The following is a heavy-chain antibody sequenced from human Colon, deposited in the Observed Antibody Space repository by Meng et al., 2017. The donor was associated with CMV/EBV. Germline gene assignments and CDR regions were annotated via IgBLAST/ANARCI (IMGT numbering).Heavy chain of an antibody. V-gene: IGHV4-61*01. Sequence: SETLSLTCTISGGFVRSGSFYWSWIRQPPGKGLEWIGYIYYTGSATYNPTLKSRVTISVDTSKNQFALKMSSVTAADTAVYYCARIVVVPAARWANWFDPWGQGTLVTVSS. J-gene: IGHJ5*02. CDR2: IYYTGSA. D-gene: IGHD2-2*01. CDR3: ARIVVVPAARWANWFDP. CDR1: GGFVRSGSFY.